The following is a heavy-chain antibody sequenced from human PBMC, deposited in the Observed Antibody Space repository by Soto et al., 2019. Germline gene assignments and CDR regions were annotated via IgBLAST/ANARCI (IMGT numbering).Heavy chain of an antibody. Sequence: QVQLVESGGGVVQPGRSLRLSCAASGFTFSSYGMHWVRQAPGKGLEWVAVIWYDGSNKYYADSVKGRFTISRDNSKNTLYLQMNSLRAEDTAVYYCARDGLPHWSYLTANLYYFDYWGQGTLVTVSS. V-gene: IGHV3-33*01. CDR3: ARDGLPHWSYLTANLYYFDY. J-gene: IGHJ4*02. CDR2: IWYDGSNK. CDR1: GFTFSSYG. D-gene: IGHD3-10*01.